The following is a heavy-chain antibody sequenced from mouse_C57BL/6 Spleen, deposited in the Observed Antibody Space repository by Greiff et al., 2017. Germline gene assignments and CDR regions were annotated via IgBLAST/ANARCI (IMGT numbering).Heavy chain of an antibody. CDR2: INPNNGGT. J-gene: IGHJ1*03. Sequence: EVQLQQSGPELVKPGASVKISCKASGYTFTDYYMNWVKQSHGKSLEWIGDINPNNGGTSYNQKFKGKATLTVDKSSSTAYMELRSLTSEDSAVYYCAREGERWYFDVWGTGTTVTVSS. V-gene: IGHV1-26*01. CDR1: GYTFTDYY. CDR3: AREGERWYFDV.